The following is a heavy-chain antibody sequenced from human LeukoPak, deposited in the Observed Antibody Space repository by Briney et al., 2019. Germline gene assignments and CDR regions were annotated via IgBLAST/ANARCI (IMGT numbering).Heavy chain of an antibody. CDR3: ATDTYDTII. CDR1: GFTFSSYS. CDR2: VSSGSTYI. J-gene: IGHJ3*02. Sequence: GGSLRLSCAASGFTFSSYSMNWDRQAPGKGLEWVSSVSSGSTYIYYADSVKGRFTISRDNAKNSLYLQMTSLRVEDTAVYFCATDTYDTIIWGQGTKVTVSS. D-gene: IGHD3-16*01. V-gene: IGHV3-21*01.